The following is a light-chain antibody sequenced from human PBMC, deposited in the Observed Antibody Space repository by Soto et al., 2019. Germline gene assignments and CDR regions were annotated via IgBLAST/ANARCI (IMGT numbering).Light chain of an antibody. CDR1: QSLLYSNGYNY. J-gene: IGKJ3*01. CDR3: MQSLQTPLT. Sequence: DIVMTQSPLSLPVTPGEPASISCRSSQSLLYSNGYNYLDWYLQKPGQSPQLLIYLGSNRASGVPDRFSGSGSATDFTLTISSVEPEDVGVYYCMQSLQTPLTFGPGTKVDV. CDR2: LGS. V-gene: IGKV2-28*01.